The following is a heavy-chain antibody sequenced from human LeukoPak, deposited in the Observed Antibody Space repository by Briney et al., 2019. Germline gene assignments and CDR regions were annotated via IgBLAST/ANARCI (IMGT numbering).Heavy chain of an antibody. Sequence: ASVEVSCKASGYTFTGYYMHWVRQAPGQGLEWMGRINPNSGGTYYAQKFQGRVTMTSDTSISTAYMELSRLRSDNTAVYYCARDLYGGTSATFDYWGQGTLVTVSS. CDR2: INPNSGGT. V-gene: IGHV1-2*06. D-gene: IGHD4-23*01. CDR1: GYTFTGYY. J-gene: IGHJ4*02. CDR3: ARDLYGGTSATFDY.